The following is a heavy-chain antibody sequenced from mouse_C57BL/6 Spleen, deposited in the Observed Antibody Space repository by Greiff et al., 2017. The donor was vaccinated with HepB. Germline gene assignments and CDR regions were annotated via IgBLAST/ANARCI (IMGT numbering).Heavy chain of an antibody. J-gene: IGHJ2*01. CDR1: GYTFTSYW. D-gene: IGHD4-1*01. CDR2: IYPGSGST. Sequence: QVQLKQPGAELVKPGASVKMSCKASGYTFTSYWITWVKQRPGQGLEWIGDIYPGSGSTNYNEKFKSKATLTVDTSSSTAYMQLSSLTSEDSAVYYCARRGANWDVYFDYWGQGTTLTVSS. V-gene: IGHV1-55*01. CDR3: ARRGANWDVYFDY.